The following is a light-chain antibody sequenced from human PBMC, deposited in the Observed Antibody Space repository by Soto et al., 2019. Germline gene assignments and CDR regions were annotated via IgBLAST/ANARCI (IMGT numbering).Light chain of an antibody. CDR1: SSDVGGYNY. V-gene: IGLV2-14*01. CDR2: DVS. Sequence: QSALTQPASVSGSPGQSITISCTGTSSDVGGYNYVSWYQQHPGKAPNLIIYDVSNRPSGVSNRFSGSKSGKTASLTISGLQAEDEADYYCASYTSSSVVFGGGTQLTVL. CDR3: ASYTSSSVV. J-gene: IGLJ2*01.